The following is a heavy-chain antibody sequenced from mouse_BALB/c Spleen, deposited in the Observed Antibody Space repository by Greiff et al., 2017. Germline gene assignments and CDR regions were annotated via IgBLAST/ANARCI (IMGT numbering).Heavy chain of an antibody. J-gene: IGHJ1*01. CDR1: GFTFSSFG. D-gene: IGHD3-1*01. Sequence: EVKLQESGGGLVQPGGSRKLSCAASGFTFSSFGMHWVRQAPEKGLEWVAYISSGSSTIYYADTVKGRFTISRDNPKNTLFLQMTSLRSEDTAMYYCARSGLRGWYFDVWGAGTTVTVSS. CDR3: ARSGLRGWYFDV. CDR2: ISSGSSTI. V-gene: IGHV5-17*02.